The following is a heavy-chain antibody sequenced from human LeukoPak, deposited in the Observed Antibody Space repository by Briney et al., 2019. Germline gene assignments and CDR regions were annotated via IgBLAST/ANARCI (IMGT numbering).Heavy chain of an antibody. CDR3: VRGQATAWGLDY. CDR1: GFAFSTNW. CDR2: ISTDARII. J-gene: IGHJ4*02. Sequence: GGSLRLSCAASGFAFSTNWMHWVRQAPGKGLVWVSHISTDARIITYADFVKGRFTISRDNAKNTLYLQMNSLRAEDTALYYCVRGQATAWGLDYWGQGTLVTVSS. D-gene: IGHD5-18*01. V-gene: IGHV3-74*01.